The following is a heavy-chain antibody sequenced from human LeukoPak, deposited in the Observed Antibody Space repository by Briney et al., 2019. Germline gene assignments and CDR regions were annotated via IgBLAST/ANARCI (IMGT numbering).Heavy chain of an antibody. CDR3: ASRTIFADY. CDR2: ISGSGGST. V-gene: IGHV3-23*01. J-gene: IGHJ4*02. CDR1: GFTFSSYA. Sequence: GGSLRLSCAASGFTFSSYAMSWVRQAPGKGLEWVSAISGSGGSTYYADSVKGRFTISRDNSKNTLDLKMNSLRAEDTAVYYCASRTIFADYWGQGTLVTVSS. D-gene: IGHD3-3*01.